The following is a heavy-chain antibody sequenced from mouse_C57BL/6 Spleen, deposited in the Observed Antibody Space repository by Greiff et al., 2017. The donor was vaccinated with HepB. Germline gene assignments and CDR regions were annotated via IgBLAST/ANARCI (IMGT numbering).Heavy chain of an antibody. CDR1: GYTFTDYY. V-gene: IGHV1-76*01. J-gene: IGHJ3*01. CDR3: ARDGYYSWFAY. CDR2: IYPGSGNT. D-gene: IGHD2-3*01. Sequence: QVTLKESGAELVRPGASVKLSCKASGYTFTDYYINWVKQRPGQGLEWIARIYPGSGNTYYNEKFKGKATLTAEKSSSTAYMQLSSLTSEDSAVYFCARDGYYSWFAYWGQGTLVTVSA.